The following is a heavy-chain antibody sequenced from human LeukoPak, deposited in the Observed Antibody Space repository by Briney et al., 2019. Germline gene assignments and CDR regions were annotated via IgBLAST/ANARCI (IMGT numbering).Heavy chain of an antibody. CDR2: IIPIFGTA. CDR3: VVGYSYGPWYYGMDV. Sequence: ASVKVSCKASGGTFSSYAISWVRQAPGQGLEWMGGIIPIFGTANYAQKFQGRVTITADKSTSTAYMELSSLRSEDTAVYYCVVGYSYGPWYYGMDVWGKGTTVTVSS. D-gene: IGHD5-18*01. J-gene: IGHJ6*04. V-gene: IGHV1-69*06. CDR1: GGTFSSYA.